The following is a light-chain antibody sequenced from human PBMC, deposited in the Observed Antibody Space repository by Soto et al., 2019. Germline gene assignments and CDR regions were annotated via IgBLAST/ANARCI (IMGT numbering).Light chain of an antibody. CDR2: EVT. V-gene: IGLV2-14*01. Sequence: QSVLAQPASVPGSPGQSITISCTGISSDVGGYNYVSWYQEHPGKAPKLIIHEVTNRPSGVSNRFSGSKSGDTASLTISGLQAEDEADYYCTSFTSRHTYVFGTGTKVT. CDR1: SSDVGGYNY. CDR3: TSFTSRHTYV. J-gene: IGLJ1*01.